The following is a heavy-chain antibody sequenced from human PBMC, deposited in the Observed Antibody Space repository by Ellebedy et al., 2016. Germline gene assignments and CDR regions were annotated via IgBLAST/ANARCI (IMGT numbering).Heavy chain of an antibody. CDR3: ARGGSAGSNTYYLDV. CDR2: IYSDDRI. D-gene: IGHD3-10*01. J-gene: IGHJ6*03. V-gene: IGHV4-4*07. Sequence: SETLSLXXSVSGATTRSYYWSWIRQSAGKGLEWIGRIYSDDRINYNPSLRSRATLSIDKNQFSLKLTSVTAADTGVYYCARGGSAGSNTYYLDVWGKGTTVTVSS. CDR1: GATTRSYY.